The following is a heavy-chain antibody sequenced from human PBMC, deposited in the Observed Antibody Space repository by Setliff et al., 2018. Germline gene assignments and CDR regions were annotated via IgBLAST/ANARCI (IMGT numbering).Heavy chain of an antibody. CDR3: AAVGIDAGGGWFDP. V-gene: IGHV4-59*01. CDR2: IYYRGTT. D-gene: IGHD1-26*01. Sequence: SETLSLTCTVSGASISSDYWNWIRQSPGKGLEWIGYIYYRGTTNYNSSLKSRVTISIDMSKNQFSLKLSSATAADTAVYFCAAVGIDAGGGWFDPWGHGIPVTVSS. CDR1: GASISSDY. J-gene: IGHJ5*02.